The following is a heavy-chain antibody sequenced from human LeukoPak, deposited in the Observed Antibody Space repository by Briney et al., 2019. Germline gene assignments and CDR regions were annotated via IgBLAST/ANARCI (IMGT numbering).Heavy chain of an antibody. J-gene: IGHJ5*02. Sequence: SETLSLTCTVSGGSISSYYWSWIRQPPGKGLEWIGYINYSGSTNYNPSLKSRVTISVDTSKNQFSLKLSSVTAADTAVYYCARQGGLWFGENNWFDPWGQGTLVTVSS. CDR3: ARQGGLWFGENNWFDP. D-gene: IGHD3-10*01. V-gene: IGHV4-59*08. CDR1: GGSISSYY. CDR2: INYSGST.